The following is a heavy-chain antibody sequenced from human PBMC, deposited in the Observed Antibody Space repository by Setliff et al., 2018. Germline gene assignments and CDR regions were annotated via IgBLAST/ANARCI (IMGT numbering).Heavy chain of an antibody. CDR2: ISDSSLHI. D-gene: IGHD2-8*01. J-gene: IGHJ3*02. CDR3: ARSAANGGHDPFDI. CDR1: VFPFSISS. V-gene: IGHV3-21*01. Sequence: PGGSLRLSCAASVFPFSISSMHWVRQAPGKGLEWVSSISDSSLHIYYRDSVKGRFTIFRDNAKDSLYLQMNSLRADDTAVYYCARSAANGGHDPFDIWGRGTMVTVS.